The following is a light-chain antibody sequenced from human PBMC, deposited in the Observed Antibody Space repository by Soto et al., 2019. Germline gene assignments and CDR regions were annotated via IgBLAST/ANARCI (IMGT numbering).Light chain of an antibody. CDR3: LQYSNGPRT. Sequence: ETVMTQSPATLSVSPGEGATLSCRASQSVGSSLAWYQHKPGQAPRLLIYGATTRATGIPARFSGSGYGAEFTLIINSLQSEDFALYYCLQYSNGPRTFGQGTKVDIK. CDR2: GAT. V-gene: IGKV3-15*01. CDR1: QSVGSS. J-gene: IGKJ1*01.